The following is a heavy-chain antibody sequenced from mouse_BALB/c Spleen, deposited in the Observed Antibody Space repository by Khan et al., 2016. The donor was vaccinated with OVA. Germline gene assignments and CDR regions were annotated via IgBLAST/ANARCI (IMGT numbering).Heavy chain of an antibody. V-gene: IGHV2-6-7*01. CDR1: GFSLTGYG. D-gene: IGHD2-4*01. J-gene: IGHJ4*01. CDR3: AREIYYDYAYYYAMDY. CDR2: IWGDGST. Sequence: QVQLKQSGPGLVAPSQTLSITCNVSGFSLTGYGVNWVRQPPGKGLEWLGMIWGDGSTNYNQALKSRLNISKDNSKSQVVLKMNSLHTDDTARYYCAREIYYDYAYYYAMDYWGQGTSVTVSS.